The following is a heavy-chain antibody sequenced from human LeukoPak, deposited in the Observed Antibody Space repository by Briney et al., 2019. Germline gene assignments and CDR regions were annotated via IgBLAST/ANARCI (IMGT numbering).Heavy chain of an antibody. CDR2: INPNSGGT. V-gene: IGHV1-2*02. CDR1: GYTFTGYY. D-gene: IGHD3-10*01. CDR3: ARPRITMVRGVTPLDY. J-gene: IGHJ4*02. Sequence: ASVKVSCKASGYTFTGYYMHWVRQAPGQGLEWMGWINPNSGGTNYAQKFQGRVTMTRDTSISTAYMELSRLRSDDTAVYYCARPRITMVRGVTPLDYWGQGTLVTVSS.